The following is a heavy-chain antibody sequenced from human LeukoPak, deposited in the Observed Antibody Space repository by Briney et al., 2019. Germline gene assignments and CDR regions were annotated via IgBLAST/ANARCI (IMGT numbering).Heavy chain of an antibody. CDR3: ARGAYSSSWHKFDY. D-gene: IGHD6-13*01. V-gene: IGHV4-59*08. Sequence: KTSETLSLTCTVSGGSISSYYWSWIRQPPGKGLEWIGYIYYSGNTNYNPSLKSRVTISVDTSKNQFSLKLRSVTAADTAVYYCARGAYSSSWHKFDYWGQGTLVTVSS. CDR1: GGSISSYY. J-gene: IGHJ4*02. CDR2: IYYSGNT.